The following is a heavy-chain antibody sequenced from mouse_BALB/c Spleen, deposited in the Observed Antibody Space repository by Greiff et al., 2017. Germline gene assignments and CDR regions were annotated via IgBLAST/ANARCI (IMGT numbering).Heavy chain of an antibody. CDR3: ARQEIYYGYDDYAMDY. J-gene: IGHJ4*01. CDR2: IWSDGST. Sequence: VKLVESGPDLVAPSQSLSITCTVSGFSLTSYGVHWVRQPPGKGLEWLVVIWSDGSTTYNSALKSRLSISKDNSKSQVFLKMNSLQTDDTAMYYCARQEIYYGYDDYAMDYWGQGTSVTVSS. V-gene: IGHV2-6-2*01. CDR1: GFSLTSYG. D-gene: IGHD2-2*01.